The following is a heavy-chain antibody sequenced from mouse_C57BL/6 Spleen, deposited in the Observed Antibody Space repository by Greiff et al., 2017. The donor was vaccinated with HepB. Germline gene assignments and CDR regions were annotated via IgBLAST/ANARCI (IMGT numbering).Heavy chain of an antibody. J-gene: IGHJ1*03. CDR1: GYTFTDYN. D-gene: IGHD1-1*01. V-gene: IGHV1-18*01. CDR3: ARGGSDYYGSHWYFDV. Sequence: VQLQQSGPELVKPGASVKIPCKASGYTFTDYNMDWVKQSHGNSLEWIGDINPNNGGTIYNQKFKGKATLTVDKSSSTAYMELRSLTSEDTAVYYCARGGSDYYGSHWYFDVWGTGTTVTVSS. CDR2: INPNNGGT.